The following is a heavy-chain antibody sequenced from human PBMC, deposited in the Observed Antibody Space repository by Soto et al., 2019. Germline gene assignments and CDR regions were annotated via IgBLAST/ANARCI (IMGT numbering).Heavy chain of an antibody. D-gene: IGHD3-22*01. CDR1: GGSISSGGYS. J-gene: IGHJ5*02. Sequence: KPLETLSLTCAVSGGSISSGGYSWSWIRQPPGKGLEWIGYIYHSGSTYYNPSLKSRVTISVDRSKNQFSLKLSSVTAADTAVYYCARARYYYDSSDGNWFDPWGQGTLVTVSS. CDR3: ARARYYYDSSDGNWFDP. CDR2: IYHSGST. V-gene: IGHV4-30-2*01.